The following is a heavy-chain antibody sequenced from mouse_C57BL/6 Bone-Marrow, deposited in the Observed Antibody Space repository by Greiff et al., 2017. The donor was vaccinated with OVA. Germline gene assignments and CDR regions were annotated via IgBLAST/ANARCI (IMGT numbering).Heavy chain of an antibody. D-gene: IGHD1-1*01. V-gene: IGHV1-58*01. CDR3: ARCTVVASMDY. CDR2: IYIGNGYT. CDR1: GYTFTSYG. Sequence: DVKLVESGAELVRPGSSVKMSCKTSGYTFTSYGINWVKQRPGQGLEWIGYIYIGNGYTEYNEKFKGKATLTSDTSSSTAYMQLSSLTSEDSAIYFCARCTVVASMDYWGQGTSVTVSS. J-gene: IGHJ4*01.